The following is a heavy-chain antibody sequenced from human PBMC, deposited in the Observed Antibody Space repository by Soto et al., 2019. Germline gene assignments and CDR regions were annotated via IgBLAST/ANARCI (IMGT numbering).Heavy chain of an antibody. D-gene: IGHD4-4*01. CDR2: INPSSGST. V-gene: IGHV1-46*01. Sequence: QVQLVQSGAEVKKPGASVKVSCKASGYSFTRYYMHWVRQAPGQGLEWMGIINPSSGSTNYAQKFQGRVTMTRDMSTNTVYMEMSSLASEETAVYYCGRDRVYSAHYYYGMDVWGQGTTVTGSS. CDR3: GRDRVYSAHYYYGMDV. CDR1: GYSFTRYY. J-gene: IGHJ6*02.